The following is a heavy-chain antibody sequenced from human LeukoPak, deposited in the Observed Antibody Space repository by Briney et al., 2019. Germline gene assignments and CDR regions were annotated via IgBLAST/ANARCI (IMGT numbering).Heavy chain of an antibody. CDR2: IYYSGST. J-gene: IGHJ4*02. CDR3: ARHGYSSSWYSSVGDY. V-gene: IGHV4-59*08. Sequence: SETLSLTCTVSGGSISSYYWSWIRQTPGKGLEWIGYIYYSGSTNYNPSLKSRVTISVDTSKNQFSLKLSSVTAADTAVYYCARHGYSSSWYSSVGDYWGQGTLVTVSS. CDR1: GGSISSYY. D-gene: IGHD6-13*01.